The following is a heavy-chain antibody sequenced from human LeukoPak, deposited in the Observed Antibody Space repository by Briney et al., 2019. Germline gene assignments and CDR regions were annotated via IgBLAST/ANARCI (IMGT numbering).Heavy chain of an antibody. D-gene: IGHD6-13*01. CDR2: MNPNSGNT. Sequence: EASVKVSCKASGYTFTSYDINWVRQATGQGLKWMGWMNPNSGNTGYAQKFQGRVTITRNTSISTAYMELSSLRSEDTAVYYCAIIAAAGDYYYYYMDVWGKGTTVTVSS. CDR3: AIIAAAGDYYYYYMDV. CDR1: GYTFTSYD. V-gene: IGHV1-8*03. J-gene: IGHJ6*03.